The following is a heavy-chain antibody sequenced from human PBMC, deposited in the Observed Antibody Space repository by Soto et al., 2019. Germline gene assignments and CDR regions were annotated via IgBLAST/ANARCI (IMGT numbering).Heavy chain of an antibody. Sequence: SQTLSLTCTVSGGSIRSSYWSWIRQPPGKGLEWVGYVYFSGTTNYNPSLKSRVTIFVDTFKNQFSLKLTSVTAADTAVYYCARRAYYDFYYGLDVWGQGTTVTVSS. CDR1: GGSIRSSY. CDR2: VYFSGTT. CDR3: ARRAYYDFYYGLDV. V-gene: IGHV4-59*01. J-gene: IGHJ6*02.